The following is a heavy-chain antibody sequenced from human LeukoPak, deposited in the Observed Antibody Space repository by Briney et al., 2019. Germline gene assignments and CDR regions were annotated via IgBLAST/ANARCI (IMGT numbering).Heavy chain of an antibody. J-gene: IGHJ5*02. V-gene: IGHV3-23*01. CDR1: GFTFSSYG. CDR3: ARSYGAYAGCLDL. Sequence: GGTLRLSCAASGFTFSSYGMSWVRQAPGKGLEWVSAISGSGGSTYYADSVKGRFTVSRDNAKNSLYLQMNSLRAEDTAVYYCARSYGAYAGCLDLWGQGTLVTVSS. D-gene: IGHD4-17*01. CDR2: ISGSGGST.